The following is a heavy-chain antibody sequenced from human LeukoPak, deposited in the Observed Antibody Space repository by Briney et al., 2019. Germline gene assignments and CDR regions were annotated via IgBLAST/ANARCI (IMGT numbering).Heavy chain of an antibody. CDR2: ISYDGSNK. J-gene: IGHJ4*02. Sequence: GRSLRLSCAASGFTFSSYAMHRVRQAPGKGLEWVAVISYDGSNKYYADSVKGRFTISRDNSKNTLYLQMNSLRAEDTAVYYCARDGGYENTYYFDYWGQGTLVTVSS. CDR1: GFTFSSYA. CDR3: ARDGGYENTYYFDY. D-gene: IGHD5-12*01. V-gene: IGHV3-30*04.